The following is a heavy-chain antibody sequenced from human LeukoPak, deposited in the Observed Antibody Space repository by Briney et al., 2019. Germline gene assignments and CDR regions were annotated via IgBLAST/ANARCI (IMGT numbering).Heavy chain of an antibody. D-gene: IGHD5-12*01. CDR2: INSDGSST. CDR3: ARERLRPPYYYYYGMDV. CDR1: GFTFSSYW. V-gene: IGHV3-74*01. J-gene: IGHJ6*02. Sequence: PGGSLRLSCAASGFTFSSYWMHWVRQAPGKGLVWVSRINSDGSSTSYADSVKGRFTISRDDAKNTLYLQMNSLRAEDTAVYYCARERLRPPYYYYYGMDVWGQGTTVTVSS.